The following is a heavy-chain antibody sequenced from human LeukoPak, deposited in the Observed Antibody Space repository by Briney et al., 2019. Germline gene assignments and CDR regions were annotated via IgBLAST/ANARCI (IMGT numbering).Heavy chain of an antibody. Sequence: ASVKVSCTVSGYTLTELSMHWVRQAPGKGLEWMGGFDPEVGETIYAQKFQGRVTMTEDTSTDTAYMELSSLRSEDTAVYYCATDRGGGYELGPTDFDYWGQGTLVTVSS. D-gene: IGHD5-12*01. CDR1: GYTLTELS. CDR2: FDPEVGET. V-gene: IGHV1-24*01. J-gene: IGHJ4*02. CDR3: ATDRGGGYELGPTDFDY.